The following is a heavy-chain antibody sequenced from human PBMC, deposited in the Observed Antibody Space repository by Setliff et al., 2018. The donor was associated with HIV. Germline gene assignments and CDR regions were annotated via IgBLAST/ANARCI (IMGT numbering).Heavy chain of an antibody. CDR2: TRNKANTYTT. D-gene: IGHD1-26*01. V-gene: IGHV3-72*01. CDR3: ATDCAVVGGTGSLDS. CDR1: GFTFSDYY. J-gene: IGHJ4*02. Sequence: GESLKISCAASGFTFSDYYMDWVRQAPGKGLEWVGRTRNKANTYTTKYAASVKGRFTISRDDSKNSLYLQMNSLKTEDTAVYFCATDCAVVGGTGSLDSWGQGTLVTVSS.